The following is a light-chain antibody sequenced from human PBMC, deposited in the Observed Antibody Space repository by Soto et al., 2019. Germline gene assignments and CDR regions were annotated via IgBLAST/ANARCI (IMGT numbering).Light chain of an antibody. J-gene: IGLJ1*01. V-gene: IGLV2-8*01. CDR2: EVT. CDR1: SSDVGANNY. CDR3: RSSAGTTRV. Sequence: QSVLTQPPSASGSPGQSVTISCTGTSSDVGANNYVSWYQQHPGKAPKLMIYEVTKRPSGVTDRFSGSKSGNTASLTISGLPAEDEAYYYCRSSAGTTRVFGTGTKLTVL.